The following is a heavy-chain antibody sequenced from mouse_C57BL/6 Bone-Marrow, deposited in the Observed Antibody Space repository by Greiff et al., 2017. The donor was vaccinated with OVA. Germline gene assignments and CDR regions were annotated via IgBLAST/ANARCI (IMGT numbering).Heavy chain of an antibody. Sequence: QVQLQQSGTELVKPGASVTLSCKASGYTFTSYWMHWVKQRPGQGLEWIGNINPSNGGTNYNEKFKSKATLTVDKSSSTAYMQLSSLTSEDSAVYYCAPFTTVVEDAMDYWGQGTSVTVSS. CDR1: GYTFTSYW. V-gene: IGHV1-53*01. J-gene: IGHJ4*01. CDR2: INPSNGGT. CDR3: APFTTVVEDAMDY. D-gene: IGHD1-1*01.